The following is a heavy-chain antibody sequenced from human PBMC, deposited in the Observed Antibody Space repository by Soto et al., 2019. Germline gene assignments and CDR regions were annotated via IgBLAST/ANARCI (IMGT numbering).Heavy chain of an antibody. Sequence: EVQLLESGGALLKPGGPLSPSVQAPGLPLTTNPVPWAAQAQGKGLEWASTISGSGGSTYYADSVKGRFTISRDNSKNTLYLQMNSLRAEDTAVYYCAKDQGSSWYEIDYWGQGTLVTVSS. D-gene: IGHD6-13*01. CDR1: GLPLTTNP. CDR2: ISGSGGST. V-gene: IGHV3-23*01. J-gene: IGHJ4*02. CDR3: AKDQGSSWYEIDY.